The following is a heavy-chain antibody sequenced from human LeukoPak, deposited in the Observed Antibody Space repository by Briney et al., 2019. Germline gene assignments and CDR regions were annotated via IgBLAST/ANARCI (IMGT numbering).Heavy chain of an antibody. D-gene: IGHD3-16*01. J-gene: IGHJ4*02. V-gene: IGHV3-66*01. CDR3: ARDRPAGGVGDFDH. Sequence: GGSLGLFCVASGFTVSSHYMSWVRQAPGKGLEWVSAIYTDGSTYYAGSVKGRFTISRDNSENTLYLQMNSLRVEDTAVYYCARDRPAGGVGDFDHWGQGTLVTVSS. CDR1: GFTVSSHY. CDR2: IYTDGST.